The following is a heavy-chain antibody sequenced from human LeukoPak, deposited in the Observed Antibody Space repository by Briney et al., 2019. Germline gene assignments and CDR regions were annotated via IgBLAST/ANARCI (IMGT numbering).Heavy chain of an antibody. J-gene: IGHJ5*02. CDR2: INPNSGGT. Sequence: ASVKVSCKASGYTFTGYYMHWVRQAPGQGLEWMGWINPNSGGTNYAQKFRGRVTMTRDTSISTAYMELSRLRSDDTAVYYCARARVDENCSGGSCYHDDLWGQGTLVTVSS. V-gene: IGHV1-2*02. CDR3: ARARVDENCSGGSCYHDDL. CDR1: GYTFTGYY. D-gene: IGHD2-15*01.